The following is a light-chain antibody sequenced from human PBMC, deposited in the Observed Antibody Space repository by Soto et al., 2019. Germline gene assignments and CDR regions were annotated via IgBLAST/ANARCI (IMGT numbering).Light chain of an antibody. Sequence: NFMLTQPHSVSESPGKTVTISCTRSSGSIASNYVQWYQQRPGSSPTTVIYEDNQRPSGVPDRFSGSIDSSSNSASLTISGLKTEDEADYYCPSYDSSKHAVFGGGTQLTVL. CDR3: PSYDSSKHAV. CDR2: EDN. V-gene: IGLV6-57*01. J-gene: IGLJ7*01. CDR1: SGSIASNY.